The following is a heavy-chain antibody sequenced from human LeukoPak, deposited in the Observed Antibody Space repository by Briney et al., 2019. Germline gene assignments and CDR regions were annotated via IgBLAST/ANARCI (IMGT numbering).Heavy chain of an antibody. CDR2: ISSSGSTI. CDR3: AKSRIAVAGNDAFDI. V-gene: IGHV3-11*01. D-gene: IGHD6-19*01. CDR1: GFTFSDYY. J-gene: IGHJ3*02. Sequence: PGGSLRLSCAASGFTFSDYYMSWIRQAPGKGLEWVSYISSSGSTIYYADSVKGRFTISRDNAKNSLYLQMNSLRAEDTALYYCAKSRIAVAGNDAFDIWGQGTMVTVSS.